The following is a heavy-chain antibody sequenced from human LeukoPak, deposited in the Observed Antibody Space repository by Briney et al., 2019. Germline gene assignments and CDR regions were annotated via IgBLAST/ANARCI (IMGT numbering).Heavy chain of an antibody. D-gene: IGHD3-10*01. J-gene: IGHJ4*02. V-gene: IGHV4-34*01. CDR3: ARQLTYVSGKSFEY. Sequence: SETLSLTCAVYGGSFSGYYWSWIRQPPGKGLEWIGEINHSGSSKYSPSLESRVTISVDTSKNQFSLKLTSVTAADTAVYYCARQLTYVSGKSFEYLGQGNLVSASS. CDR1: GGSFSGYY. CDR2: INHSGSS.